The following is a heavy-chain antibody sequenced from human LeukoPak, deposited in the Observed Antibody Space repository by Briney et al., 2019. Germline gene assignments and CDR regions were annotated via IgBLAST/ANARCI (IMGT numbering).Heavy chain of an antibody. CDR3: ARTTVTTASAFDI. J-gene: IGHJ3*02. V-gene: IGHV4-34*01. D-gene: IGHD4-17*01. Sequence: SETLSLTCAVYGGSFGGYYWSWIRQPAGKGLEWIGEINHSGSTNYNPSLKSRVTISIDTSKNQFSLKLSSVTAADTAVYYCARTTVTTASAFDIWGQGTMVTVSS. CDR1: GGSFGGYY. CDR2: INHSGST.